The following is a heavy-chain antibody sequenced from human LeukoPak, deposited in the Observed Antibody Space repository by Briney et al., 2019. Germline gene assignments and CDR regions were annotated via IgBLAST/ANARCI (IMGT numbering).Heavy chain of an antibody. Sequence: SETLSLTCTVSGGSISSYYWSWIRQPPGKGLEWIGYIYYSGSTNYNPSRKSRVTISVDTSKNQFSLKLSSVTAADTAVCYCARGGRRAYYYDSSGSDAFDIWGQGTMVTVSS. CDR1: GGSISSYY. J-gene: IGHJ3*02. CDR2: IYYSGST. V-gene: IGHV4-59*01. CDR3: ARGGRRAYYYDSSGSDAFDI. D-gene: IGHD3-22*01.